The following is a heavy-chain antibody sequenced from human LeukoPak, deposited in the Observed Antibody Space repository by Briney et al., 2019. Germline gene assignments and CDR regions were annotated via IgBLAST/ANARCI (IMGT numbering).Heavy chain of an antibody. Sequence: SETLSLTCTVSGGSISSYYWSWIRQPPGKGLEWIGYIYTSGSTNYNPSLKSRVTISVDTSKNQFSLRLSSVTAADTAVYYCASVTGNDYGDYGFDYWGQGTLVTVSS. D-gene: IGHD4-17*01. CDR1: GGSISSYY. J-gene: IGHJ4*02. CDR2: IYTSGST. CDR3: ASVTGNDYGDYGFDY. V-gene: IGHV4-4*09.